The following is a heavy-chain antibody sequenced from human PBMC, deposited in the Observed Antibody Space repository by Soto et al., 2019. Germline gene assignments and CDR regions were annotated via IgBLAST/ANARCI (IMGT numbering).Heavy chain of an antibody. D-gene: IGHD3-22*01. CDR2: MNPNSGNT. V-gene: IGHV1-8*01. Sequence: QVQLVQSGAEVKNPGAAVKVSCKASGYTFTSYDINWVRQATGQGLEWMGWMNPNSGNTGYAQKFQGRVTMTRNTSISTAYMELSSLRSEDTAVYYCAREDNYYDSSGYFRAWFDPWGQGTLVTVSS. CDR1: GYTFTSYD. CDR3: AREDNYYDSSGYFRAWFDP. J-gene: IGHJ5*02.